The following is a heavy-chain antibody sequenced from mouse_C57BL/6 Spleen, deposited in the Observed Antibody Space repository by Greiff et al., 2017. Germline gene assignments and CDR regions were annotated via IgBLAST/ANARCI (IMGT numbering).Heavy chain of an antibody. V-gene: IGHV1-81*01. CDR3: AREGGFYYGTPTLYDMDY. CDR2: IYPRSGNT. Sequence: QVQLQQSGAELARPGASVKLSCKASGYTFTSYGISWVKQRTGQGLEWIGEIYPRSGNTYYNEKFKGKATLTADKSSSTAYMALRSLTSEDSAVYFCAREGGFYYGTPTLYDMDYWGKGTSVTVSS. CDR1: GYTFTSYG. J-gene: IGHJ4*01. D-gene: IGHD1-1*01.